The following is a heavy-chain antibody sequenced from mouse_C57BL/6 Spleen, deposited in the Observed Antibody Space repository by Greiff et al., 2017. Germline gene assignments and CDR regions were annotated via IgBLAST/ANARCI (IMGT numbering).Heavy chain of an antibody. J-gene: IGHJ1*03. CDR3: ARAYDYDVHWYFDV. V-gene: IGHV14-2*01. Sequence: EVKLVESGAELVKPGASVKLSCTASGFNIKDYYMHWVKQRTEQGLEWIGRIDPEDGETKYAPEFQGKATITADTSSNTAYLQLSSLTSEDTAVYYCARAYDYDVHWYFDVWGTGTTVTVSS. CDR2: IDPEDGET. CDR1: GFNIKDYY. D-gene: IGHD2-4*01.